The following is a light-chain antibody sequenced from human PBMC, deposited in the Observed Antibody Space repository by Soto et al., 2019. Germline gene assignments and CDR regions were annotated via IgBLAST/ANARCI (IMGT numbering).Light chain of an antibody. Sequence: DIQMTQSPSSLSASVGGRFTITCRASQSIRSYLNWYQQKPGKAPKLLIYAASSLQSGVPSRLRGSGYGTDFTITISSMKTEDFETYYCQQTNSFTLTFGGGTKVDIK. J-gene: IGKJ4*01. CDR3: QQTNSFTLT. CDR2: AAS. V-gene: IGKV1-39*01. CDR1: QSIRSY.